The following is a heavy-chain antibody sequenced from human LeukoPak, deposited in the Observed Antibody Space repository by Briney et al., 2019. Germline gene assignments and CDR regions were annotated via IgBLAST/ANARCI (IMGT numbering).Heavy chain of an antibody. Sequence: GGSLRLSCAVSGFTFSSYAISWVRQAPGKGLEWVSSISGSGDTTYYADPVKGRFTISRDNSKNTLYLQMNSLRAEDTAVYYCARLLKKGHYGSADYWGQGTLVTVSS. D-gene: IGHD3-10*01. V-gene: IGHV3-23*01. CDR3: ARLLKKGHYGSADY. CDR1: GFTFSSYA. CDR2: ISGSGDTT. J-gene: IGHJ4*02.